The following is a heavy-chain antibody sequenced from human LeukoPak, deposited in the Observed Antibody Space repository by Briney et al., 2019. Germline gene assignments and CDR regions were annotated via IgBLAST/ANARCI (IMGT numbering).Heavy chain of an antibody. Sequence: GGSLRLSCAVSGSTVSSNYMTWIRRAPGKGLEWVSVIYPGGSGSTYYADSVRGRFTISRDSPKNMVFLQMNSLRVDDTATYYCASVRSAGGYNFFWGQGTLATVSS. CDR2: IYPGGSGST. J-gene: IGHJ4*02. CDR1: GSTVSSNY. CDR3: ASVRSAGGYNFF. V-gene: IGHV3-66*01. D-gene: IGHD5-12*01.